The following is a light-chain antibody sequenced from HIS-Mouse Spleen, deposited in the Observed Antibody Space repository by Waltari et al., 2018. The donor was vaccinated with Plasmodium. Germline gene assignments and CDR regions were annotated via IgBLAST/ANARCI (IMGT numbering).Light chain of an antibody. J-gene: IGKJ3*01. Sequence: EIVMTQSQATLSVSPGERATLSCRASQRVSSNLAWYKQKHGQAPRLLIYGASTRATGIPARFSGSGSGTEFTLTISSLQSEDFAVYYCQQYNNWSFTFGPGTKVDIK. CDR3: QQYNNWSFT. CDR1: QRVSSN. CDR2: GAS. V-gene: IGKV3-15*01.